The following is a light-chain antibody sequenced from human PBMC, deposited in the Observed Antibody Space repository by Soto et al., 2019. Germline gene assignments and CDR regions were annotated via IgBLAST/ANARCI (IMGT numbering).Light chain of an antibody. CDR2: DAS. CDR3: QQYNSLSPS. Sequence: DIQMTQSPSTLSVSVGETVTITCRASQNINRWLAWYQQKPGKAPELLIYDASTLESGVSSGFSGSGSGTEFTLTITSLQPDDFATYYCQQYNSLSPSFGGGTKVAI. CDR1: QNINRW. V-gene: IGKV1-5*01. J-gene: IGKJ4*01.